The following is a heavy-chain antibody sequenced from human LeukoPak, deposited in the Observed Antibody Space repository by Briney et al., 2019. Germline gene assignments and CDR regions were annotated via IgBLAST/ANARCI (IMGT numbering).Heavy chain of an antibody. J-gene: IGHJ4*02. Sequence: PSQTLSLTCTVSGASISSGDYYWSWIRQPPGKGLEWIGYFYYSGSTYYNPSLKSRVSISIDTSKNQFSLKLRSVTAADTAIYYCARGETPDYWGQGILVTVSS. CDR1: GASISSGDYY. V-gene: IGHV4-30-4*08. D-gene: IGHD3-16*01. CDR3: ARGETPDY. CDR2: FYYSGST.